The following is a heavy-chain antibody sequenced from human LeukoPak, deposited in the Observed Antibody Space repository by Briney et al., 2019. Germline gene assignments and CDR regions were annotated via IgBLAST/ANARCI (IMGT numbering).Heavy chain of an antibody. V-gene: IGHV4-30-2*01. D-gene: IGHD3-22*01. CDR1: GGSISSGGYY. J-gene: IGHJ3*02. CDR2: IYHSGST. Sequence: PSETLSLTCTVSGGSISSGGYYWSWIRQPPGKGLEWIGYIYHSGSTYYNPSLKSRVTISVDRSKNQFSLKLSSVTAADTAVYYCARDGGYYDSRSSAFDIWGQGTMVTVSS. CDR3: ARDGGYYDSRSSAFDI.